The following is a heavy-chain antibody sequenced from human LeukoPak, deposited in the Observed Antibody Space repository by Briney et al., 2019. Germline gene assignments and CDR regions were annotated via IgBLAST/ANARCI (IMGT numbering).Heavy chain of an antibody. J-gene: IGHJ4*02. D-gene: IGHD1-26*01. Sequence: PRGPLRLSCAASGFTFSRYEMNWVRQAPGKGLEWVSYISSSGSTINYADSVKGRFTVSRDNAKNSLYLQMNSLRAEDTALYYCGRVLSGRYRAIEYWGQGTLVTVSS. CDR2: ISSSGSTI. V-gene: IGHV3-48*03. CDR3: GRVLSGRYRAIEY. CDR1: GFTFSRYE.